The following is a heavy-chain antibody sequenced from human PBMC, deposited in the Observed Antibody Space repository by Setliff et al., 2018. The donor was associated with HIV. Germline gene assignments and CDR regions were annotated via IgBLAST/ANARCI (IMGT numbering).Heavy chain of an antibody. Sequence: AVGSLRLSCAASGFRFRSYWMSWVRQAPGKGLESVANVKQDGTETLYVDSVKGRFTISRDNANNLVYLQRNSLRVEDTAVYFWARWGSGSYERGFDYWGQGMLVTVSS. CDR2: VKQDGTET. D-gene: IGHD1-26*01. V-gene: IGHV3-7*01. CDR3: ARWGSGSYERGFDY. CDR1: GFRFRSYW. J-gene: IGHJ4*02.